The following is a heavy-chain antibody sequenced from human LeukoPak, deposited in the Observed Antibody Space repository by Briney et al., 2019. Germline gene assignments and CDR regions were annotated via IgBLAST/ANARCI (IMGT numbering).Heavy chain of an antibody. J-gene: IGHJ4*02. V-gene: IGHV3-15*07. D-gene: IGHD3-10*01. CDR3: TTGIDDGGGY. CDR2: IKNKNECETG. Sequence: PGGSLRLSCVVSGLTFNNVWMNWVRQIPGKGLEWVGPIKNKNECETGEYAAPVKGRFTISRDAAKATSFLQINSLKIEDTAVYFCTTGIDDGGGYWGQGTHVTVSS. CDR1: GLTFNNVW.